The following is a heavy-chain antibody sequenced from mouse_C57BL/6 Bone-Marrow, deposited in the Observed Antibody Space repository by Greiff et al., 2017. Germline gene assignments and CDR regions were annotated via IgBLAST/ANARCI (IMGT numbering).Heavy chain of an antibody. CDR2: IDPSDSYT. Sequence: QVQLQQPGAELVMPGASVKLSCKASGYTFTSYWMHWVKQRPGQGLEWIGEIDPSDSYTNYNQKFKGKSTLTVDKSSSPAYMQLSSLTSEDSAVYYCATRIYDGYSGFFAYWGQGTLVTVSA. D-gene: IGHD2-3*01. CDR3: ATRIYDGYSGFFAY. V-gene: IGHV1-69*01. CDR1: GYTFTSYW. J-gene: IGHJ3*01.